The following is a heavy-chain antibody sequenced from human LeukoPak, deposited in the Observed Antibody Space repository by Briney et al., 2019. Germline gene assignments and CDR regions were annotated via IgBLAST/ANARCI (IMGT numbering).Heavy chain of an antibody. CDR1: GFTFSNYG. Sequence: GGSLRLSCAASGFTFSNYGMHWVRQTPGKGLEWVALISYDGSNKYYADSVKDRFTISRDNSKNTLYLQMNSLRAEDTAMYYCAKQAADHYYFDYWGQGTLVTVSS. CDR3: AKQAADHYYFDY. D-gene: IGHD6-13*01. CDR2: ISYDGSNK. J-gene: IGHJ4*02. V-gene: IGHV3-30*18.